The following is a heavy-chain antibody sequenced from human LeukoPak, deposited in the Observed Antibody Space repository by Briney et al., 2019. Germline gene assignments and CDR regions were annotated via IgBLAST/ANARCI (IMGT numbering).Heavy chain of an antibody. V-gene: IGHV4-59*01. CDR1: GGSISSYY. D-gene: IGHD6-6*01. CDR2: IYSTGST. Sequence: SETLSLTCTVSGGSISSYYWSWIRQPPGKGLEWIGYIYSTGSTNYNPSRKSRVTISVDTSKNQFSLKLTSVTAADTAVYYCARIAARLPYYFDYWGQGTLVTVSS. J-gene: IGHJ4*02. CDR3: ARIAARLPYYFDY.